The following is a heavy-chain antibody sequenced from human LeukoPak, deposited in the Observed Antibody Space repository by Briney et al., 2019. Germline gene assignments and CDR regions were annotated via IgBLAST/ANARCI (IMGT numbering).Heavy chain of an antibody. CDR1: GHSFSSTSTT. J-gene: IGHJ5*02. CDR2: TYYRPKLYN. Sequence: SQTLSLTCAISGHSFSSTSTTWDWRRQSPARGLEWLGRTYYRPKLYNDVAISVKSRITINPDTSKSQFSLQLNSVTPEDTAVYYCARALGGAAAGSWFDHWGQGTLVTVSS. CDR3: ARALGGAAAGSWFDH. D-gene: IGHD6-13*01. V-gene: IGHV6-1*01.